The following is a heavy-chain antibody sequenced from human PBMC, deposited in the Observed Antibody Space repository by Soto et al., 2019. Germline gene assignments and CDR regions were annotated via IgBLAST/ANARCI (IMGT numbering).Heavy chain of an antibody. J-gene: IGHJ4*02. Sequence: GGSLRLSCAASGFTFSSYALSWVRQAPGKGLEWVSAISDSGGSTYYADSVKGRFTISRDNSKNTLYLQMNSLRAEDTAVYFCAKGDCTNGVCYWGRLDYWGQGT. CDR2: ISDSGGST. V-gene: IGHV3-23*01. D-gene: IGHD2-8*01. CDR1: GFTFSSYA. CDR3: AKGDCTNGVCYWGRLDY.